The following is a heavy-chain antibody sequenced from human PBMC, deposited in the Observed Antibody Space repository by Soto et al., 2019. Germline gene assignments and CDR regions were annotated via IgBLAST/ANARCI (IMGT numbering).Heavy chain of an antibody. Sequence: PSETLSLTCTVSGGSISSYYWSWIRQPPGKGLEWIGYIYYSGSTNYNPSLKSRVTISVDTSKNQFSLKLSSVTAADTAVYYCARDGVSHYDFWSGPNWFDPWGQGTLVTVSS. CDR3: ARDGVSHYDFWSGPNWFDP. D-gene: IGHD3-3*01. V-gene: IGHV4-59*01. CDR2: IYYSGST. CDR1: GGSISSYY. J-gene: IGHJ5*02.